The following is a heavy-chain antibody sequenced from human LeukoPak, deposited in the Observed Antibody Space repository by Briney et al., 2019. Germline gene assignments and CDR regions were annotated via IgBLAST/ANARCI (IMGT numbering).Heavy chain of an antibody. CDR2: ISVYNGNT. CDR3: TRDHSSSCQLFDY. V-gene: IGHV1-18*01. CDR1: GYIFNNFG. J-gene: IGHJ4*02. Sequence: ASVKVSCKASGYIFNNFGISWVRQAPGQGLEWMGWISVYNGNTNFAQKLQGRVTMTTDTSTTTAYMELRNLRSDDTAVYYCTRDHSSSCQLFDYWGQGTLVAVSS. D-gene: IGHD6-13*01.